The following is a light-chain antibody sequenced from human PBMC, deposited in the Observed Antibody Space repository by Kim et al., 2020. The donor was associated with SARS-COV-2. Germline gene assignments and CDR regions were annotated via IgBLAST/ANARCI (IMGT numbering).Light chain of an antibody. CDR2: RND. Sequence: VTISCSGSSSNIGSDYGYVYWYQVVPGTAPKLLIYRNDQRPSGVPDRFSGSKSGTSASLAISGLRSEDEADYYCATWDDSLSGRVFGGGTKVTVL. CDR1: SSNIGSDY. J-gene: IGLJ3*02. CDR3: ATWDDSLSGRV. V-gene: IGLV1-47*01.